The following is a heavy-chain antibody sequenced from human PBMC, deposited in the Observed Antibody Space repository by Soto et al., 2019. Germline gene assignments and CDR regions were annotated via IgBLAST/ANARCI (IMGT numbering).Heavy chain of an antibody. D-gene: IGHD6-13*01. CDR3: AKDVWVAAAGTYYFDY. CDR2: ISWNSGSI. J-gene: IGHJ4*02. CDR1: GFTFDDYA. Sequence: EVQLVESGGGLVQPGRSLRLSCAASGFTFDDYAMNWVRQAPGKGLEWVSGISWNSGSIGYADSVKGRFTISRDNAKNSLYLQMNSLRAEDTALYYCAKDVWVAAAGTYYFDYWGQGTLVTVSS. V-gene: IGHV3-9*01.